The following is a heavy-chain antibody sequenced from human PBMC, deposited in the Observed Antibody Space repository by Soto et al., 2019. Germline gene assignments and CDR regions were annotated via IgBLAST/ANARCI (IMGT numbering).Heavy chain of an antibody. J-gene: IGHJ4*02. V-gene: IGHV4-59*01. CDR1: GRSMSSNY. D-gene: IGHD4-4*01. CDR3: ASYRGALCFDS. CDR2: VFYGGT. Sequence: PSETLSLTCSVSGRSMSSNYWSWIRQSPDKGLEWLGYVFYGGTDYNPSLEGRVSMSVETSKSQFSLKLTSVTAADTAVYYCASYRGALCFDSWGQGSLVTVSS.